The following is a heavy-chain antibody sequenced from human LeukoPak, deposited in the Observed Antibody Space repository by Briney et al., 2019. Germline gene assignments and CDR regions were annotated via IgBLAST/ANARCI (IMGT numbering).Heavy chain of an antibody. CDR3: ARDSGSYYVNY. J-gene: IGHJ4*02. CDR1: GFTFDDYA. D-gene: IGHD1-26*01. V-gene: IGHV3-9*01. CDR2: ISWNSGSI. Sequence: GRSLRLSCAASGFTFDDYAVHWVRQAPGKGLEWVSGISWNSGSIGYADSVKGRFTISRDNAKNSLYLQMNSLRAEDTAVYYCARDSGSYYVNYWGQGTLVTVSS.